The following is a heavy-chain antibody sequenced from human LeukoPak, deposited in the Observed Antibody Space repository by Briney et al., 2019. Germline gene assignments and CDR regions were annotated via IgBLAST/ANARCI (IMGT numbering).Heavy chain of an antibody. CDR3: ARGSGAAAGAFDF. J-gene: IGHJ4*02. D-gene: IGHD6-13*01. Sequence: PGGSLRLSCAASGFTFRSYGIHWVRQAPGKGLEWVAIVWYGGNNKYYADSVKGRFTVSRDNSKDTVSLQLNSLRAEDTAVYYCARGSGAAAGAFDFWGQGTMVTVPS. V-gene: IGHV3-33*01. CDR1: GFTFRSYG. CDR2: VWYGGNNK.